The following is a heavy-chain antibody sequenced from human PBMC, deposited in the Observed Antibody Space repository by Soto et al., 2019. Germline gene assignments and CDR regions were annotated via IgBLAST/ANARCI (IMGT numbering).Heavy chain of an antibody. Sequence: EVQLVESGGGLVQPGRSLRLSCAASGFTFDDYAMHWVRQAPGKGLEWVSGISWNSGSIGYADSVKGRFTISRDNAKNSRYLQIKSLRAEDTALYYCAKANREYSGYDLSQDFDYWGQGTLVTVSS. CDR1: GFTFDDYA. CDR2: ISWNSGSI. V-gene: IGHV3-9*01. CDR3: AKANREYSGYDLSQDFDY. D-gene: IGHD5-12*01. J-gene: IGHJ4*02.